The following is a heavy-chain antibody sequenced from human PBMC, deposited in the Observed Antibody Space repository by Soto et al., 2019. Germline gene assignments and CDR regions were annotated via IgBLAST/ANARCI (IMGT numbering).Heavy chain of an antibody. Sequence: SETLSLTCTVSGGSISSYYWSWIRQPPGKGLEWIGYIYYSGSTNYNPSLKSRVTISVDTSKNQFSLKLSSVTAADTAVYYCARGGSSVKIPEDVWGKGTTV. V-gene: IGHV4-59*13. CDR1: GGSISSYY. CDR3: ARGGSSVKIPEDV. D-gene: IGHD3-16*01. CDR2: IYYSGST. J-gene: IGHJ6*03.